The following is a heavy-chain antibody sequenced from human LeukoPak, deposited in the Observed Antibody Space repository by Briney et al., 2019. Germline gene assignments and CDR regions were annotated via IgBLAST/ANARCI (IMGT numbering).Heavy chain of an antibody. V-gene: IGHV1-69*06. D-gene: IGHD3-10*01. CDR1: GFTFSSYA. CDR3: ARELLWFGELLNQYYFDY. CDR2: IIPIFGTA. J-gene: IGHJ4*02. Sequence: GGSLRLSCAASGFTFSSYAISWVRQAPGQGLEWMGGIIPIFGTANYAQKFQGRVTITADKSTSTAYMELSSLRSEDTAVYYCARELLWFGELLNQYYFDYWGQGTLVTVSS.